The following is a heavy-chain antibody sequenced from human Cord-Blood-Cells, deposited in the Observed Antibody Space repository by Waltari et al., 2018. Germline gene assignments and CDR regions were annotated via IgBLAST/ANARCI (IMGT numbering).Heavy chain of an antibody. CDR2: ISGSGGST. Sequence: EVQLLESGGGLVQPGGSLRLSCAASGFTFSSYAMSWVRQAPGKGLEWVSAISGSGGSTYYADSVKGRFTISRDNAKNTLYLQMNSLRAEDTAVYYCAKDYCSGVSCYSNWFDPWGQGTLVTVSS. V-gene: IGHV3-23*01. CDR3: AKDYCSGVSCYSNWFDP. CDR1: GFTFSSYA. D-gene: IGHD2-15*01. J-gene: IGHJ5*02.